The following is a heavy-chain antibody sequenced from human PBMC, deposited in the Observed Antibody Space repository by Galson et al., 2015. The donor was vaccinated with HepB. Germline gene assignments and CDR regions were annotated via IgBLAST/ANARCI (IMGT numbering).Heavy chain of an antibody. J-gene: IGHJ6*03. CDR3: AKGAWCSGGSCYYYYYYMDV. D-gene: IGHD2-15*01. V-gene: IGHV3-30*18. CDR2: ISYDGSNK. CDR1: GFTFSSYG. Sequence: SLRLSCAASGFTFSSYGMHWVRQAPGKGLEWVAVISYDGSNKYYADSVKGRFTISRDNSKNTLYLQMNSLRAEDTAVYYCAKGAWCSGGSCYYYYYYMDVWGKGTTVTVS.